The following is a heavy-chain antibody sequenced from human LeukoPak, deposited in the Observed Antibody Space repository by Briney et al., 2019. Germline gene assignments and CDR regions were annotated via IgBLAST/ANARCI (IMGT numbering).Heavy chain of an antibody. V-gene: IGHV3-11*04. CDR2: ISSSGSTI. CDR1: GFTFSDYY. CDR3: ARDPNSSSWYLYFQH. J-gene: IGHJ1*01. Sequence: GGSLRLSCAASGFTFSDYYMSWIRQAPGKGLEWVSYISSSGSTIYYADSVKGRFTISRDNAKNSLYLQMNSLRAEDTAVYYCARDPNSSSWYLYFQHWGQGTLVTVSS. D-gene: IGHD6-13*01.